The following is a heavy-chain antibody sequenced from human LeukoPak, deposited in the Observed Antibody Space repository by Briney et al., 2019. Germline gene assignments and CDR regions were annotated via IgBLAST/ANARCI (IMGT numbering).Heavy chain of an antibody. V-gene: IGHV4-59*12. CDR2: IHYSGST. CDR3: AVGGYCSGGSCYINWFDP. D-gene: IGHD2-15*01. Sequence: RTSETLSLTCTVSGASIRTYYWSWIRQPPGKGLEWIGYIHYSGSTNYNPSLKSRVTISVDTSKNQFSLKLSSVTAADTAVYYCAVGGYCSGGSCYINWFDPWGQGTLVTVSS. J-gene: IGHJ5*02. CDR1: GASIRTYY.